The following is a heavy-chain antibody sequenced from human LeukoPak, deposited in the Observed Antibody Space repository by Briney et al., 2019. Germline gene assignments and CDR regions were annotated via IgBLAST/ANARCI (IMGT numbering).Heavy chain of an antibody. J-gene: IGHJ3*02. D-gene: IGHD1/OR15-1a*01. CDR3: AKDAGTYFATDPFDI. CDR1: GFTFSNYG. Sequence: TGGSLRLSCEASGFTFSNYGMSWVRQAPGKGLEWVSAISGSGGITYYADSVKGRFTISRDNSKNTLYLQMNSLRAEDTAVYYCAKDAGTYFATDPFDIWGQGTMVTVSS. CDR2: ISGSGGIT. V-gene: IGHV3-23*01.